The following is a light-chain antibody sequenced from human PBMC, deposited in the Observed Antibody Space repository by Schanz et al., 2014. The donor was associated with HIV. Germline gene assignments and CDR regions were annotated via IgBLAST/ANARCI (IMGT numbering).Light chain of an antibody. CDR2: GAS. CDR3: QQYNNWPLT. V-gene: IGKV3-15*01. CDR1: QSVSNN. Sequence: EIVMTQSPATLSVSPGERATLSCRASQSVSNNLAWYQQKPGQAPRLLIYGASTRATGIPAWFSGSGSGTEFTLTISSLQSEDFAVYYCQQYNNWPLTFGQRTKVEIK. J-gene: IGKJ1*01.